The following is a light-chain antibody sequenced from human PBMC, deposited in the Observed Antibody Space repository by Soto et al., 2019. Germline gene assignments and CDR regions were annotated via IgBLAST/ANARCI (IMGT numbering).Light chain of an antibody. CDR1: NSNIGSNA. V-gene: IGLV1-44*01. CDR3: AAWDDTLKGFV. J-gene: IGLJ1*01. Sequence: QSVVTQAPSASGTPGQRVTISCSGSNSNIGSNAVNWYQQLPGTAPKLLIYSNNKRPSGVSDRFSGSKSGTSGSLAISGLQSEDEADYYCAAWDDTLKGFVFGAGTKVTVL. CDR2: SNN.